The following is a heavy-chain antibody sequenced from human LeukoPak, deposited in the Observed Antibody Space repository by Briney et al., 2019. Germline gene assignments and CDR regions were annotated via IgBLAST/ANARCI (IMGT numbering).Heavy chain of an antibody. Sequence: PSQTLSLTCAVSGGSIISGGYSWSWIRRPPGKGLEWIGYIYYSGSTYYNPSLKSRVTISVDMSKNQFSLKLSSVTAADTAVYYCARGDGYDSSGYYRIDYWGQGTLVTVSS. CDR1: GGSIISGGYS. D-gene: IGHD3-22*01. CDR2: IYYSGST. J-gene: IGHJ4*02. V-gene: IGHV4-30-4*07. CDR3: ARGDGYDSSGYYRIDY.